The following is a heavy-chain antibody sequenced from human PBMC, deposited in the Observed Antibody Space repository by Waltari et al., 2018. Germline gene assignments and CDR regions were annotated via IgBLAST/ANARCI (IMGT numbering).Heavy chain of an antibody. V-gene: IGHV3-30-3*01. D-gene: IGHD6-6*01. CDR2: IVYDDDDK. CDR3: ARRYCHGSKCSSLDY. J-gene: IGHJ4*02. CDR1: GFSFHAFS. Sequence: QVRLEESGGGVVPPGRSLRLSFACPGFSFHAFSVHWVRQAPGKGLEWGAFIVYDDDDKKYADSVKGRFTISRDTANNTLFLQMNSLRTDDTAVYYCARRYCHGSKCSSLDYWGQGVLVSVSS.